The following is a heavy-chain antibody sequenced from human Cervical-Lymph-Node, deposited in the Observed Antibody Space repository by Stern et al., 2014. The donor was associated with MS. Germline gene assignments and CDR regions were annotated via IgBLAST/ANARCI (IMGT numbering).Heavy chain of an antibody. V-gene: IGHV1-46*01. CDR1: GFTFTNYY. J-gene: IGHJ4*02. D-gene: IGHD5/OR15-5a*01. Sequence: VQLVESGAEVKKPGASVKVSCKASGFTFTNYYVHWVRQAPGQGLEWMGIINRSDDDTGYAQRFQGRLTVTRDTSSSTVYMELTSLRYDDTAVYYCALSAFDFWGKGTLVTVSS. CDR3: ALSAFDF. CDR2: INRSDDDT.